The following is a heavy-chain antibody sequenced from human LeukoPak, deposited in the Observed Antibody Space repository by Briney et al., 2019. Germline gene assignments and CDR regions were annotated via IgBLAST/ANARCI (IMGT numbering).Heavy chain of an antibody. J-gene: IGHJ5*02. CDR1: GFTFSRYC. CDR3: AKGPSVGYCSSTSCEYNWFDP. V-gene: IGHV3-30*02. D-gene: IGHD2-2*01. Sequence: GGSLRLSCAASGFTFSRYCMHWVRQAPGKGLEWVAFIRYDGSNKYYADSVKGRFTISRDNSKNTLYLQMNSLRAEDTAVYYCAKGPSVGYCSSTSCEYNWFDPWGQGTLVTVSS. CDR2: IRYDGSNK.